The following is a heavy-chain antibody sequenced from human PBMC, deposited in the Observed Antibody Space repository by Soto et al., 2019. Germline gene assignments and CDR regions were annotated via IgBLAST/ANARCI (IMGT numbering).Heavy chain of an antibody. V-gene: IGHV4-39*01. Sequence: PSETLSLTCTVSCGSISSSSYYWGWIRQPPGKGLEWIGSIYYSGSTYYNPSLKSRVTISVDTSKNQFSLKLSSVTAADTAVYYCARLSTMIVEAWGQGTLVTVSS. D-gene: IGHD3-22*01. CDR3: ARLSTMIVEA. J-gene: IGHJ5*02. CDR2: IYYSGST. CDR1: CGSISSSSYY.